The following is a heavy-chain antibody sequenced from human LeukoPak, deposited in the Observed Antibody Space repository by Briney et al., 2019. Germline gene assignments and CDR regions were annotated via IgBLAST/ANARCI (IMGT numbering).Heavy chain of an antibody. CDR3: AKGGGSGWYHALQTRSYGMDV. Sequence: PGGSLRLSCAASGFTFSSYAMSWVRQAPGKGLEWVLAISGSGGSTYYADSVKGRFTISRDNSKNTLYLQMNSLRAEDTAVYYCAKGGGSGWYHALQTRSYGMDVWGQGTTVTVSS. J-gene: IGHJ6*02. CDR1: GFTFSSYA. D-gene: IGHD6-19*01. CDR2: ISGSGGST. V-gene: IGHV3-23*01.